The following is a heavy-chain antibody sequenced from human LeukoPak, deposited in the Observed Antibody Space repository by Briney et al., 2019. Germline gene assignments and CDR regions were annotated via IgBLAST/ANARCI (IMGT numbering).Heavy chain of an antibody. Sequence: GGSLRLSCAASGFTFSSYAMSWVRQAPGKGLEWVSAISGSGGSTYYADSVKGRFTISRDNSKNTLYLQMNSMRAEDTAVYYCAKDYGDYEVYFDYWGQGTLVTVSS. CDR1: GFTFSSYA. J-gene: IGHJ4*02. CDR2: ISGSGGST. CDR3: AKDYGDYEVYFDY. D-gene: IGHD4-17*01. V-gene: IGHV3-23*01.